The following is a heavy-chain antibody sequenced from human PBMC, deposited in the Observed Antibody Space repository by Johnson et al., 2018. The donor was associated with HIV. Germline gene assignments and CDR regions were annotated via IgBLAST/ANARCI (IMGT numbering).Heavy chain of an antibody. CDR1: GFSFSSYD. V-gene: IGHV3-30*03. CDR2: ISYDGSNK. D-gene: IGHD2-2*01. J-gene: IGHJ3*02. CDR3: TTRGFVVVPAANLHAFDS. Sequence: QVQLVESGGGVVQPGRSLRLSCAASGFSFSSYDMHWVRQAPGKGLEWVAVISYDGSNKYYADSVKGRFTISRDDSKNTLYLQMNSLKTEDTAVYYCTTRGFVVVPAANLHAFDSWGQGTMVTVSS.